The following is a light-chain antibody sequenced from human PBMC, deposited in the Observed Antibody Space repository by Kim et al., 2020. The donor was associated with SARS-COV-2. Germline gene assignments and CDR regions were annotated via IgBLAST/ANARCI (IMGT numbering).Light chain of an antibody. Sequence: TVTLTCPRSSGSLASTYVQWYQQRPGSAPTTVIYEDNQRPSGVPDRFSGSIDSSSNSASLTISGLKTEDEADYYCQSYDSSNHVVFGGGTKLTVL. CDR1: SGSLASTY. CDR2: EDN. V-gene: IGLV6-57*03. J-gene: IGLJ2*01. CDR3: QSYDSSNHVV.